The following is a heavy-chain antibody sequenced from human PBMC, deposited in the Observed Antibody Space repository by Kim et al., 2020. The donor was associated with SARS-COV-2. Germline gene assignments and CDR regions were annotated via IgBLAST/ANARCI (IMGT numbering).Heavy chain of an antibody. CDR1: GYTFTNNA. Sequence: ASVKVSCKASGYTFTNNAISWVRQAPGQGLEWMGWINTDTGNPTYAQAFTRRFVCSVDTSDTTAYLQISSLAAEDTALYYCARVIWGTYRYTDSWGQGTLVTVSS. CDR3: ARVIWGTYRYTDS. CDR2: INTDTGNP. J-gene: IGHJ4*02. V-gene: IGHV7-4-1*02. D-gene: IGHD3-16*02.